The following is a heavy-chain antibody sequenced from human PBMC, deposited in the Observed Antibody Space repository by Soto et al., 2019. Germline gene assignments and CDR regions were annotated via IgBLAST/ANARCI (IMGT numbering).Heavy chain of an antibody. J-gene: IGHJ4*02. CDR2: ISYDGSD. D-gene: IGHD3-10*01. CDR1: GFPFREFG. CDR3: ARRWNYCLDV. V-gene: IGHV3-33*05. Sequence: QMQLVESGGGVVQPGRSLRLSCVASGFPFREFGMHWVRQAPGKGLEWVALISYDGSDYADSVKGRFTISRDDSRDTLFLQMDNLRPDDTGVYYCARRWNYCLDVWGQGTLVAASS.